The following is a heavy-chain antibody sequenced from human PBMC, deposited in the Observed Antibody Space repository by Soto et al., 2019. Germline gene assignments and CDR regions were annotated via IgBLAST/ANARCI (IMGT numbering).Heavy chain of an antibody. CDR3: ASPLKWSGYYIAFDY. D-gene: IGHD3-3*01. V-gene: IGHV1-69*01. CDR2: IIPIFDTI. CDR1: GATFSSFA. Sequence: QVQLLQSGAEVKKPGSSVKVSCKASGATFSSFAFSWVRQVPGQGLEWMGVIIPIFDTISYAQKFQGRVTITADESTRTAYMELNSLTSDDTAVYYCASPLKWSGYYIAFDYWGQGTLVIVSS. J-gene: IGHJ4*02.